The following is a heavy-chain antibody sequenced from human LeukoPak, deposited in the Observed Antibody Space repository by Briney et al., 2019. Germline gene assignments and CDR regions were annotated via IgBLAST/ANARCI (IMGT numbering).Heavy chain of an antibody. D-gene: IGHD2-21*02. CDR3: ARLPGCSGADCFRAFDI. Sequence: SETLSLTCTVSGYFISSGYYWGWIRQPPGKGLEWIGYIHHSGSANYNPSLRSRITMSVDTSKNHFSLSLTSVTAADTAVYYCARLPGCSGADCFRAFDIWGQGTMVTVSS. J-gene: IGHJ3*02. CDR2: IHHSGSA. V-gene: IGHV4-38-2*02. CDR1: GYFISSGYY.